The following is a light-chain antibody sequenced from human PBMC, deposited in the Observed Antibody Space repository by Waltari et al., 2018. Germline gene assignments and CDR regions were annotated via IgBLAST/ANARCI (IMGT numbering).Light chain of an antibody. CDR2: DVT. CDR1: RYDFGGYAF. Sequence: QSALTQPRSVSGSPGPSVTIACTGTRYDFGGYAFVLCYQLHPGKPPKLIIYDVTKRPSGVPDRFSGSKSANTASLTISGLQSEDEADYYCCSSIGATSDWVFGGGTRVTVL. J-gene: IGLJ3*02. V-gene: IGLV2-11*01. CDR3: CSSIGATSDWV.